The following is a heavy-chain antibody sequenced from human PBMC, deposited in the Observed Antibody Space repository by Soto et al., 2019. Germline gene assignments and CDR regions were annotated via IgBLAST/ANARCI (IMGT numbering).Heavy chain of an antibody. CDR1: GGSISTSNW. Sequence: QVQLQESGPGLVKPSGTLSLTCAVSGGSISTSNWWSWVRQPPGKGLGWIGEVYHSGSPHYNPSFKSRVAMSVATSQSQRSLKLSSVTAADTALYYCARPSTSVTRFDYWGQGSLVTVSS. CDR2: VYHSGSP. V-gene: IGHV4-4*02. J-gene: IGHJ4*02. CDR3: ARPSTSVTRFDY. D-gene: IGHD1-1*01.